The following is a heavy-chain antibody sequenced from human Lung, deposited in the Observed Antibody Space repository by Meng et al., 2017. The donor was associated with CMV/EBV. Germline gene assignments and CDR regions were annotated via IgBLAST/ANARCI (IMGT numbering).Heavy chain of an antibody. Sequence: GGSXRLXCKGSGYSFTSYWIGWVRQMPGKGLEWMGIIYPGDSDTRYSPSFQGQVTISADKSISTAYLQWSSLKASDTAMYYCARQVVPAAKANYYYYYGMDVWXQGTXVTVAS. J-gene: IGHJ6*02. CDR3: ARQVVPAAKANYYYYYGMDV. CDR1: GYSFTSYW. V-gene: IGHV5-51*01. D-gene: IGHD2-2*01. CDR2: IYPGDSDT.